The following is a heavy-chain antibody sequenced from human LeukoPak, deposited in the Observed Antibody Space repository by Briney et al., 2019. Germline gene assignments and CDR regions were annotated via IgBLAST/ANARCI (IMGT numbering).Heavy chain of an antibody. V-gene: IGHV3-21*01. D-gene: IGHD3-3*01. CDR3: AKEALEWSPPDI. Sequence: GGSLRLSCAASGFTFSSYSMNWVRQAPGKGLEWVSSISSSSSYIYYADSVKGRFTISRDNAKNSLYLQMNSLRAEDTAVYYCAKEALEWSPPDIWGQGTTVTVSS. CDR1: GFTFSSYS. CDR2: ISSSSSYI. J-gene: IGHJ3*02.